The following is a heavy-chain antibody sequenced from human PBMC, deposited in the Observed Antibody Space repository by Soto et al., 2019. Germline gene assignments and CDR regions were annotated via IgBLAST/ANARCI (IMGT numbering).Heavy chain of an antibody. CDR3: ARERYCSSTSCSERYYFDY. V-gene: IGHV4-61*01. D-gene: IGHD2-2*01. Sequence: AETLSLTCTVSGGSVSSGSYYWSWIRQPPGKGLEWIGYIYYSGSTNYNPSLKSRVTISVDTSKNQFSLKLSSVTAADTAVYYCARERYCSSTSCSERYYFDYWGQGTLVTVSS. CDR1: GGSVSSGSYY. CDR2: IYYSGST. J-gene: IGHJ4*02.